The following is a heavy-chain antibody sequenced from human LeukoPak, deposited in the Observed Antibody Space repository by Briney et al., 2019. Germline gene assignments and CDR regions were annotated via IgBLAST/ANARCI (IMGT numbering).Heavy chain of an antibody. J-gene: IGHJ4*02. CDR2: IGTSTTIT. D-gene: IGHD1-1*01. Sequence: GGSLRLSCVASGFTLSSYPMSLVRQAAGKGLEWVSIIGTSTTITFYIDSVKGRFTISRDNAKNTVYLQMDSLRAEDTAVYYCAADSRTTADSYWGQGTLVTVSS. CDR3: AADSRTTADSY. CDR1: GFTLSSYP. V-gene: IGHV3-23*01.